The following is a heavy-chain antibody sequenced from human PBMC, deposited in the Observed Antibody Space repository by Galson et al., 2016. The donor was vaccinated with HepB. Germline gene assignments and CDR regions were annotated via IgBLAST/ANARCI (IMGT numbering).Heavy chain of an antibody. CDR3: AKNFGDYVGDTFDM. CDR1: GFTFTSRA. Sequence: SLRLSCAASGFTFTSRAMHWVRQAPGKGLEWVAVISYDGRKIFYADSVRGRFSISRDNSKNTLFLQMTSLRAEDTAVYYCAKNFGDYVGDTFDMWGQGTMVTVSS. V-gene: IGHV3-30-3*02. J-gene: IGHJ3*02. D-gene: IGHD4-17*01. CDR2: ISYDGRKI.